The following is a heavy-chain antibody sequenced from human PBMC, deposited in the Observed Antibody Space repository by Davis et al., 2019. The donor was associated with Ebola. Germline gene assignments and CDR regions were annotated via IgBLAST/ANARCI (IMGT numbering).Heavy chain of an antibody. D-gene: IGHD2-15*01. Sequence: SVKVSCKASGYTFTSYGISWVRQAPGQGLEWMGGIIPIFGTANYAQKFQGRVTITADESTSTAYMEMSSLRSEDTAVYYCARRGYCSGGNCYFYYYYGMDVWGQGTTVTVSS. CDR3: ARRGYCSGGNCYFYYYYGMDV. V-gene: IGHV1-69*13. CDR1: GYTFTSYG. CDR2: IIPIFGTA. J-gene: IGHJ6*02.